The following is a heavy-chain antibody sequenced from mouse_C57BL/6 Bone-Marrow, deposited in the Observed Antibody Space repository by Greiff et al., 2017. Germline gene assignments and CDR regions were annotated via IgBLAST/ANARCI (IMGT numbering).Heavy chain of an antibody. CDR3: ARTGCDY. CDR2: IDPSDSYT. Sequence: QVQLQQPGAELVMPGASVKLSCKASGYTFTSYWLHWVKQRPGQGLEWIGEIDPSDSYTNYNQKFKGKSTLTVDKSSSTAYMQLSSLTSEDSAVYYCARTGCDYWGQGTTLTVSS. D-gene: IGHD4-1*01. CDR1: GYTFTSYW. V-gene: IGHV1-69*01. J-gene: IGHJ2*01.